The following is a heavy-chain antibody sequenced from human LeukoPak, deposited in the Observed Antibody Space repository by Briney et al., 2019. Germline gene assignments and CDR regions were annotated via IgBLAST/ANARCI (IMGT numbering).Heavy chain of an antibody. J-gene: IGHJ1*01. Sequence: SETLSLTCAVYGGSFSGYYWSWIRQPPGKGLEWIGEINHSGSTNYNPSLKSRLTISVDTSKNQFSLKLSSVTAADTAIYYCASARYCAGSTCYSEYIQHWGQGTLVTVSS. V-gene: IGHV4-34*09. D-gene: IGHD2-8*02. CDR3: ASARYCAGSTCYSEYIQH. CDR2: INHSGST. CDR1: GGSFSGYY.